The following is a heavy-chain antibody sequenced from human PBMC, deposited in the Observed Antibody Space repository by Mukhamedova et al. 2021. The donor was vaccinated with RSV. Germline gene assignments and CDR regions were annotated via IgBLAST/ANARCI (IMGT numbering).Heavy chain of an antibody. V-gene: IGHV4-61*02. Sequence: EWIGRIETSGRTEYSPSLKSRVTISLDTSNSQFSLMLSSVTAADTAVYYGARGRDGYSNFEYWGQGTLVTVAS. CDR3: ARGRDGYSNFEY. D-gene: IGHD5-24*01. J-gene: IGHJ4*02. CDR2: IETSGRT.